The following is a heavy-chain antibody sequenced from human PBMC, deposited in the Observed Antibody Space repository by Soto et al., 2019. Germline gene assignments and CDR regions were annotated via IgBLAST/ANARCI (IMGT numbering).Heavy chain of an antibody. J-gene: IGHJ1*01. CDR1: GYTFTNYG. CDR3: ARGGSSWSAEYYQH. D-gene: IGHD6-19*01. V-gene: IGHV1-18*01. CDR2: ISGYNGET. Sequence: QVQLVQSGAEVKKPGASVKVSCKASGYTFTNYGINWVRQAPGQGPEWMGWISGYNGETKYAQSLHGRVTMTTDTSTSTAYMELRSLRSDDTAVYYCARGGSSWSAEYYQHWGQGTLVIFSS.